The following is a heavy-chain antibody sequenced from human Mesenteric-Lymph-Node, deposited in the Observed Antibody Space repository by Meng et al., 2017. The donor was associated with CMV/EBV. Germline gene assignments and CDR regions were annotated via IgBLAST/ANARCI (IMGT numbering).Heavy chain of an antibody. Sequence: GESLKISCAASGFTFSSYDMHWVRQATGKGLEWVSAIGTAGDTYYPGSVKGRFTISRENAKNSLYLQMNSLRAGDTAVYYCASLFRLIAALPWGQGTLVTVSS. D-gene: IGHD6-6*01. J-gene: IGHJ5*02. CDR1: GFTFSSYD. CDR2: IGTAGDT. CDR3: ASLFRLIAALP. V-gene: IGHV3-13*01.